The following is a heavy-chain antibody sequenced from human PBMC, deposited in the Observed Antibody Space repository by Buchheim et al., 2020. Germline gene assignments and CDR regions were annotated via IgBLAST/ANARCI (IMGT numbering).Heavy chain of an antibody. CDR1: GFTFSGYS. D-gene: IGHD2-8*01. CDR3: VKDRPCTNCSPMDV. Sequence: EVQLLESGGGLVQPGGSLRLSCAASGFTFSGYSMSWARQSPRKGLEWVAGVGRDGSFTYYGDSVKGRFTLSSDNSKNRVYVEMNGLRVDDTAIYYCVKDRPCTNCSPMDVWGQGTT. CDR2: VGRDGSFT. J-gene: IGHJ6*02. V-gene: IGHV3-23*01.